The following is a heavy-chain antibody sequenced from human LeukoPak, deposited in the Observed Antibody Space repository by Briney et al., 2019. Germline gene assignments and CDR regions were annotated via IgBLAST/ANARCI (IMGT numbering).Heavy chain of an antibody. CDR3: ARDGFTMVGGEPTRSFDY. V-gene: IGHV3-66*01. CDR1: GFTVSSNY. J-gene: IGHJ4*02. CDR2: IYSGGST. D-gene: IGHD3-10*01. Sequence: GGSLRLSCAASGFTVSSNYMSWVRQAPGKGLEWVSVIYSGGSTYYADSVKGRFTISRDNSKNTLYLQMNSLRAEDTAVYYCARDGFTMVGGEPTRSFDYGGQGTLATVPS.